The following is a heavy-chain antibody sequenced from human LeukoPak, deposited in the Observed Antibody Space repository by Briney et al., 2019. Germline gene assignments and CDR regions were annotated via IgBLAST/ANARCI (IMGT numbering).Heavy chain of an antibody. CDR3: ARERGRFLGWSPMDV. V-gene: IGHV1-69*04. D-gene: IGHD3-3*01. CDR2: IIPILGIA. J-gene: IGHJ6*03. CDR1: GGTFSSYA. Sequence: SVKVSCKASGGTFSSYAISWVRQAPGQGLEWMGRIIPILGIANYSQKFQGRVTMTRDTSTSTVYMELSSLRSEDTAVYYCARERGRFLGWSPMDVWGKGTTVTVSS.